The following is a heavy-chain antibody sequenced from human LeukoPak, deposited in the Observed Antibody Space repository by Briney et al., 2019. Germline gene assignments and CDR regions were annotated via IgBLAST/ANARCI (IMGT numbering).Heavy chain of an antibody. D-gene: IGHD2-15*01. Sequence: GGSLRLSCTASGFSFSSSAIHWVRQAPGKGLEYVSAISSNGGSTYYANSVKGRFTISRDNSKNTLYLQMGSLRAEDMAVYYCARGYCSGGSCYGYYFDYWGQGTLVTVSS. CDR2: ISSNGGST. J-gene: IGHJ4*02. V-gene: IGHV3-64*01. CDR1: GFSFSSSA. CDR3: ARGYCSGGSCYGYYFDY.